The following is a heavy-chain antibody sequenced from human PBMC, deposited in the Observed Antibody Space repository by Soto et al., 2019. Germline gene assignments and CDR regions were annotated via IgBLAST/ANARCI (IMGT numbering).Heavy chain of an antibody. CDR3: AKSPNFYCSSYHCYKYYFDY. J-gene: IGHJ4*02. CDR2: ISYDGSDK. Sequence: GSLRLSCAASGFTFNTFGMHWVRQAPGKGLEWVAVISYDGSDKYYSDSVRGRFTISRDNSMNTLYLQMNSLRTEDTAVYYCAKSPNFYCSSYHCYKYYFDYWGQGTLVTVSS. V-gene: IGHV3-30*18. D-gene: IGHD2-2*01. CDR1: GFTFNTFG.